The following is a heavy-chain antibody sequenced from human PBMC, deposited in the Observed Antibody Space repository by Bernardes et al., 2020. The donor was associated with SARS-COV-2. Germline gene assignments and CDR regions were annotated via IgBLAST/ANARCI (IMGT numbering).Heavy chain of an antibody. V-gene: IGHV4-4*02. Sequence: SETLSLTCTVSGGSIGSNNWWTWVRQTPGKGLEWIGEIYHTGVTYYNPSLESRVSISVDTSKNLFSLTLTSVTAADTGVYYCARDESVSSRGYFDLWGRGTLATVSS. J-gene: IGHJ4*02. CDR2: IYHTGVT. CDR1: GGSIGSNNW. D-gene: IGHD2-15*01. CDR3: ARDESVSSRGYFDL.